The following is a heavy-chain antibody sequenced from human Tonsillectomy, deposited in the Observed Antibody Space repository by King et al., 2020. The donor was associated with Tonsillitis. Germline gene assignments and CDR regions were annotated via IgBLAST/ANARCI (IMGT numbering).Heavy chain of an antibody. Sequence: VQLQQWGAGLLEPSETLSLTCAVYGGSFSGYYWSWIRQPPGKGLEWIGEINHSGSTNYNPSLKSRVTISVDTSKNQFSLKLSSVTAADTAVYYCARGKTNYDILTGYFADAFDIWGQGTMVTVSS. D-gene: IGHD3-9*01. CDR3: ARGKTNYDILTGYFADAFDI. J-gene: IGHJ3*02. CDR1: GGSFSGYY. V-gene: IGHV4-34*01. CDR2: INHSGST.